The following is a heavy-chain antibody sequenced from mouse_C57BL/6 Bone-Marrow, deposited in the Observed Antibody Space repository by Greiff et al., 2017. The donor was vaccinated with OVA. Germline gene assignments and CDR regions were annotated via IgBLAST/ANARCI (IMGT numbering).Heavy chain of an antibody. CDR2: IYPGGGYT. Sequence: VQVVESGAELVRPGTSVKMSCKASGYTFTNYWIGWAKQRPGHGLEWIGDIYPGGGYTNYNEKFKGKATLTADKSSSTAYMQFSSLTSEDSAIYYCARRRPYAMDYWGQGTSVTVSS. CDR3: ARRRPYAMDY. CDR1: GYTFTNYW. J-gene: IGHJ4*01. V-gene: IGHV1-63*01.